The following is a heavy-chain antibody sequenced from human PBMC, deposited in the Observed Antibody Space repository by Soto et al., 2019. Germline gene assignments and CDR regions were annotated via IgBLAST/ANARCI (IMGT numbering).Heavy chain of an antibody. Sequence: QVQLVQSGAEVKKPGASVKVSCKASGYTFTSYGFSWVRQAPGQGLEWMGWISAYNGNTNYAQKLQGRVTMTTDTATSTAYMELRSLKSADTAVYYCARDRNSGAYSSSWYGADYWGQGTLVTVSS. J-gene: IGHJ4*02. CDR1: GYTFTSYG. D-gene: IGHD6-13*01. CDR3: ARDRNSGAYSSSWYGADY. V-gene: IGHV1-18*01. CDR2: ISAYNGNT.